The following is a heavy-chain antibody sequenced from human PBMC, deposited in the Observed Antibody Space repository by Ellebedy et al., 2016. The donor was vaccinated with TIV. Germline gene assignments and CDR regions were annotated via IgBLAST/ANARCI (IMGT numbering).Heavy chain of an antibody. Sequence: GGSLRLSXAVSGFTFNSFWISWVRQAPGKGLEWVAKIKQDGGEKYYVDSVKGRFTISRDNAQNSLYLQMNSLRAEDTAVYYCARRYFDLWGRGTLVTVSS. CDR3: ARRYFDL. J-gene: IGHJ2*01. V-gene: IGHV3-7*01. CDR2: IKQDGGEK. CDR1: GFTFNSFW.